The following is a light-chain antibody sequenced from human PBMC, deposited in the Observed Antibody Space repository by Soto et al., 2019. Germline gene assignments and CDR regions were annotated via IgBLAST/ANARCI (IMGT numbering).Light chain of an antibody. Sequence: DIPMTQSPSSLSASVGDRVTITCRAGQSMSNYLNWYQHKAGKAPKLLIYAASRLQGGVPSRFSGSGSGTDFTLTITSLQPEDFATYYCQQSYSTPPTFGQGTKVEIK. J-gene: IGKJ1*01. CDR2: AAS. CDR1: QSMSNY. CDR3: QQSYSTPPT. V-gene: IGKV1-39*01.